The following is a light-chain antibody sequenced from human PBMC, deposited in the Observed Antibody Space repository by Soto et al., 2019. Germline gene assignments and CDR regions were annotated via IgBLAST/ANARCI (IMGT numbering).Light chain of an antibody. CDR2: EVN. CDR1: SSNVGSYRY. J-gene: IGLJ2*01. CDR3: TSYLYRRGVI. Sequence: QSALTQPPSASGSPGHSVTISCTGASSNVGSYRYISWYQQHPGKAPKLVIYEVNKRPSGVPDRLSGSNSGNTASLTVSGLQAEDDADYYCTSYLYRRGVIFGGGTKLNVL. V-gene: IGLV2-8*01.